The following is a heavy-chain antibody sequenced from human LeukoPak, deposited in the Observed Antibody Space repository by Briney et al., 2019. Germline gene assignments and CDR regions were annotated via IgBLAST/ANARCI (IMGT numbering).Heavy chain of an antibody. V-gene: IGHV3-49*03. CDR1: GFTFGDYA. J-gene: IGHJ4*02. CDR2: IRSKAYGGTT. D-gene: IGHD6-19*01. Sequence: GGSLRLSCTASGFTFGDYAMSWFRQAPGKGLEWVGFIRSKAYGGTTEYAASVKGRFTISRDDSKSIAYLQMNSLKTEDTAVYYCTSTHSSGWYAGSYYFDCWGQGTLVTVSS. CDR3: TSTHSSGWYAGSYYFDC.